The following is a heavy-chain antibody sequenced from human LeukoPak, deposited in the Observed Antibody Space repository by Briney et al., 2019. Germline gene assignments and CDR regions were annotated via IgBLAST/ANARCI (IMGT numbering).Heavy chain of an antibody. D-gene: IGHD6-25*01. CDR2: IYSGGST. Sequence: GGSLRLFCAASGFTVSSNYMSWVRQAPGKGLEWVSVIYSGGSTYYADSVKGRFTISRDNSKNTLYLQMNSLRAEDTAVYYCARVPAPWYFDYWGQGTLVTVSS. V-gene: IGHV3-53*01. J-gene: IGHJ4*02. CDR1: GFTVSSNY. CDR3: ARVPAPWYFDY.